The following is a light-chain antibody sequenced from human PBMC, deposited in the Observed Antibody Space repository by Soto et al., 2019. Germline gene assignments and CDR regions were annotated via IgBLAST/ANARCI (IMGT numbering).Light chain of an antibody. V-gene: IGLV4-69*01. J-gene: IGLJ3*02. Sequence: QSVLTQSPSASASLGASVKLTCTLSSGHSSYAIAWHQQQPEKGPRYLMKLNSDGSHSKGDGIPDRFSGSSSGAERYLTISSLQSEDEADYYCQTWGTGIRVFGXGTKLTVL. CDR1: SGHSSYA. CDR2: LNSDGSH. CDR3: QTWGTGIRV.